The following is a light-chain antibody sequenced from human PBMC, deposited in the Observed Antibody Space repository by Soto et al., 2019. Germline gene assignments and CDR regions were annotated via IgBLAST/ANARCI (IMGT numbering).Light chain of an antibody. J-gene: IGLJ1*01. Sequence: QSALTQPPSASGSPGQSVTISCTGTSSDVGGYNYVSWYQQHPGKAPKLMVYEVSKRPSGVPDRFSGSMSGNTASLTVSGLQVEDEADYYCSSYAGSNNFDVFGTGTKLTVL. CDR3: SSYAGSNNFDV. CDR2: EVS. V-gene: IGLV2-8*01. CDR1: SSDVGGYNY.